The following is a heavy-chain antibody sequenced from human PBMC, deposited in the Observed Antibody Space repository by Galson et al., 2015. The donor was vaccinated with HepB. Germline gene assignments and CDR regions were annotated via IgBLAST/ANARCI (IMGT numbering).Heavy chain of an antibody. D-gene: IGHD3-16*02. Sequence: AISGDSVSSNSAAWNWIRQSPSRGLEWLGATYYRSKWYNVYAASVQSRIIINPDTSKNQFSLQLNSVTPEDTAVYYCVRGQADAGSDRIYGMDVWGQGTTVTVSS. CDR3: VRGQADAGSDRIYGMDV. CDR2: TYYRSKWYN. V-gene: IGHV6-1*01. J-gene: IGHJ6*02. CDR1: GDSVSSNSAA.